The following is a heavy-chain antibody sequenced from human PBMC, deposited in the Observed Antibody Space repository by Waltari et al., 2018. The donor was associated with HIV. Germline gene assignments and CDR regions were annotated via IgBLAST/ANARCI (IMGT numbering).Heavy chain of an antibody. D-gene: IGHD3-3*01. Sequence: EVQLVESGGGLVQPGGSLRLACVASGFRFSSYSMNWVRQAPGKGLEWVAFITVSGDTMYYADSVKGRFTISRDNANNSLFLQMNSLRGDDTAVYYCARWDDFWSGYLHPYGLDVWGQGTTVTVSS. CDR1: GFRFSSYS. CDR2: ITVSGDTM. V-gene: IGHV3-48*01. CDR3: ARWDDFWSGYLHPYGLDV. J-gene: IGHJ6*02.